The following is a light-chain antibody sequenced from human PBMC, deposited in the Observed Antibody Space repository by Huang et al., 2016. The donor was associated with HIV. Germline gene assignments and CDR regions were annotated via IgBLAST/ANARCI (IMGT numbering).Light chain of an antibody. V-gene: IGKV2-30*02. CDR1: QSLAHSDGNTY. CDR3: MQGTHWRWT. CDR2: KVS. Sequence: DIVMTQSPLSLPVTLGQPASISCRSSQSLAHSDGNTYLNWFQQRPGQSPRRLIYKVSNRDSGGPDRFSGRGSGTDFTLKISRVEAEDVGIYYCMQGTHWRWTFGQGTRLEIE. J-gene: IGKJ2*02.